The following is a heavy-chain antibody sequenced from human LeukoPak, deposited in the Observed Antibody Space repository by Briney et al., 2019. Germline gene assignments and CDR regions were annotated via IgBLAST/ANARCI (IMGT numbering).Heavy chain of an antibody. CDR3: AKSGGYHYPYYFDY. J-gene: IGHJ4*02. D-gene: IGHD1-20*01. V-gene: IGHV3-23*01. CDR2: ISGSGGST. Sequence: GGSLRLSCAASGFTFSSYAMSWVRQAPGKGLEWVSIISGSGGSTYFADSVKGRFTISRDNSKNTLYLQMSSLRAEDTAVYYCAKSGGYHYPYYFDYWGQGTLVTVSS. CDR1: GFTFSSYA.